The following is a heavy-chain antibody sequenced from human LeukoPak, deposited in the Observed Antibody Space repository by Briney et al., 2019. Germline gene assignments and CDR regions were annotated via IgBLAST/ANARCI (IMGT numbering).Heavy chain of an antibody. J-gene: IGHJ6*02. Sequence: GGSLRLSCAASGFTFSSYGIHWVRQAPGKGLEWVAVIWYDGTNKYYADSVKGRFTISRDNSKNTLYLQMDSLRAEDTAVYYCARDHLVEQYFSSWRYYYYGMDVWGQGTTVTVSS. V-gene: IGHV3-33*01. CDR1: GFTFSSYG. D-gene: IGHD6-13*01. CDR2: IWYDGTNK. CDR3: ARDHLVEQYFSSWRYYYYGMDV.